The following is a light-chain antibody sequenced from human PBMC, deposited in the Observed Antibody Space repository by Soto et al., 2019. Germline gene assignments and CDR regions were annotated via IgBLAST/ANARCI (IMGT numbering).Light chain of an antibody. V-gene: IGKV1-9*01. J-gene: IGKJ4*01. CDR3: QQTRSYPST. Sequence: IQLTPSPCSLSASVGESVPITSRASQGITSYLAWYQQKPGRAPNLLIYGASTLQSGVPSRFSGSGSGTDFTLTISSLQAEDFATYYCQQTRSYPSTFGGGTKVDI. CDR2: GAS. CDR1: QGITSY.